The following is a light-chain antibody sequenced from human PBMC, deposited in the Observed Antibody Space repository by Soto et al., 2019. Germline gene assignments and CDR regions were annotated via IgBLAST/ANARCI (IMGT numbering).Light chain of an antibody. CDR3: QSYDSSLSVYV. Sequence: QSVLTQPPSVSGAPGQRVTISCTGSSSNIGAGYDVHWYQQLPGTAPKLLIYGNSNRPSGVPDRFSGSKSGTSASLAITGLQAEDEADYYCQSYDSSLSVYVFGTATNFTVL. J-gene: IGLJ1*01. CDR1: SSNIGAGYD. V-gene: IGLV1-40*01. CDR2: GNS.